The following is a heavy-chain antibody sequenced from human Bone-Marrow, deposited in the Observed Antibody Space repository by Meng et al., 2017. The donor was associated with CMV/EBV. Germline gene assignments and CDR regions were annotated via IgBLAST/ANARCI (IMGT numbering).Heavy chain of an antibody. CDR1: GFTFNTYG. D-gene: IGHD3-3*01. J-gene: IGHJ6*02. CDR3: ARDGAHETIFGVVHYYGMDV. V-gene: IGHV3-30*02. CDR2: IRYDGSTK. Sequence: GESLKISCAASGFTFNTYGMHWVRQAPGKGLEWVAFIRYDGSTKYFADSIKGRFTMSRDNSKNTLYLQMNSLRTEDTAVYYCARDGAHETIFGVVHYYGMDVWGQGTTVTVSS.